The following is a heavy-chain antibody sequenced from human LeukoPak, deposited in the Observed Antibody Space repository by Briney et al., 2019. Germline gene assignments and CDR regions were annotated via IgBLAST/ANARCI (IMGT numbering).Heavy chain of an antibody. CDR2: IYPGDSDT. V-gene: IGHV5-51*01. D-gene: IGHD3-9*01. CDR1: GYSFTSYW. Sequence: GESLKISCKGSGYSFTSYWSGWVRQMPGKGLEWMGIIYPGDSDTRYSPSFQGQVTISADKSISTAYLQWSSLKASDTAMYYCARSASGDIFSLGVWGKGTTVTVSS. CDR3: ARSASGDIFSLGV. J-gene: IGHJ6*04.